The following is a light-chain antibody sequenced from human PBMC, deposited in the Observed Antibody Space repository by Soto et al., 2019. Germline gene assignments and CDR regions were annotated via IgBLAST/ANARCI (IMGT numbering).Light chain of an antibody. CDR2: NVY. V-gene: IGLV2-14*03. CDR3: SSYTNINTRACV. J-gene: IGLJ1*01. CDR1: SSDVGAYNF. Sequence: QSALTQPASVSGSPGQSITISCTGTSSDVGAYNFVSWHQQHPGKAPKLMIYNVYDRPSGISYRFSGSKSGNTASLTISGLQAEDEAEYYCSSYTNINTRACVFGTGTKLTVL.